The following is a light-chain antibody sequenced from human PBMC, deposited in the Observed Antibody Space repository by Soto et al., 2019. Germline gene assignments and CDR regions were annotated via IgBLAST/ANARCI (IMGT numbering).Light chain of an antibody. V-gene: IGLV2-14*01. CDR1: SSDVGGYNY. J-gene: IGLJ6*01. CDR2: DVS. Sequence: QSALTQPASVSGSPGQSITISCTGTSSDVGGYNYVSWYQQHPGKAPKLMIYDVSNRPSGVSNRFSGSKSGNTASLTISGLQVFFVAGYSSSSYTFSSTVLGTGPFG. CDR3: SSYTFSSTVLGTGP.